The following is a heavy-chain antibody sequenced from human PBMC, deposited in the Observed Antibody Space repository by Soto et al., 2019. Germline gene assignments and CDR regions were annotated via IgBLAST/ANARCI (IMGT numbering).Heavy chain of an antibody. CDR1: GGTFSSYA. Sequence: SVKVSCKASGGTFSSYAISWVRQAPGQGLEWMGGIIPIFGTANYAQKFQGRVTITADESTSTAYMELSSLRSEDTAVYYCATLMFYGDYARTPFDYWGQGILVT. V-gene: IGHV1-69*13. CDR2: IIPIFGTA. CDR3: ATLMFYGDYARTPFDY. J-gene: IGHJ4*02. D-gene: IGHD4-17*01.